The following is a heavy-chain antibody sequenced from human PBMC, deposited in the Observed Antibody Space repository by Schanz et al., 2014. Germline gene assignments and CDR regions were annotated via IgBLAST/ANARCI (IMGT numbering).Heavy chain of an antibody. J-gene: IGHJ3*01. V-gene: IGHV3-30*03. D-gene: IGHD5-12*01. CDR1: GFTFSSYG. CDR3: ARDEGRDGYNLAFDG. Sequence: QVHLVESGGGVVQPGRSLRLSCAASGFTFSSYGMHWVRQAPGKGLEWVAIISLDGSNQYYADSVKGRFTISRDSSKNTLFLQMNSLRPEDTALYFCARDEGRDGYNLAFDGWGQGTLVTVS. CDR2: ISLDGSNQ.